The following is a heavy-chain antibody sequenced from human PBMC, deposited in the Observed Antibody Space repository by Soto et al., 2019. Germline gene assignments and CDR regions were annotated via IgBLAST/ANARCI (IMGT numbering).Heavy chain of an antibody. CDR1: GFTFSTYW. D-gene: IGHD2-2*01. J-gene: IGHJ4*02. V-gene: IGHV3-7*05. Sequence: SLRLSCAASGFTFSTYWMSWVRQAPGKGLEWVANIKQDGSEKYYVDSVKGRFTISRDNIKKSLYLQMNSLRAEDTAVYYCAMRYLESCRSTSCPAPYDHWGKGT. CDR2: IKQDGSEK. CDR3: AMRYLESCRSTSCPAPYDH.